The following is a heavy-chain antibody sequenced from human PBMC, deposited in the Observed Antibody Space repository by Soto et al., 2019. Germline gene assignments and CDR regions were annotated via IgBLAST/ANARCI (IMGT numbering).Heavy chain of an antibody. CDR2: ISAYNGNT. J-gene: IGHJ4*02. D-gene: IGHD4-4*01. Sequence: ASVKVSCKVSGYTLTELSMRWVRQAPGQGLEWMGWISAYNGNTNYAQKLQGRVTMTTDTSTSTAYMELRSLRSDDTAVYYCARVVGSNYVYYFDYWGQGTLVTVSS. V-gene: IGHV1-18*01. CDR1: GYTLTELS. CDR3: ARVVGSNYVYYFDY.